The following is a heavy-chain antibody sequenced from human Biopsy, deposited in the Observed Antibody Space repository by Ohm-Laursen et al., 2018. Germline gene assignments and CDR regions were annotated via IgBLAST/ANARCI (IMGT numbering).Heavy chain of an antibody. D-gene: IGHD6-19*01. Sequence: SLRLSCAASGFTFENYAMNWVRQAPGKGLEWVSGISWNSGSVVYADSVKGRFTISRDNAKNSLYLQMHSLRAEDTAFYYCAKASGDSSGWPIDYWGQGNLVTVSS. CDR1: GFTFENYA. CDR2: ISWNSGSV. V-gene: IGHV3-9*01. J-gene: IGHJ4*02. CDR3: AKASGDSSGWPIDY.